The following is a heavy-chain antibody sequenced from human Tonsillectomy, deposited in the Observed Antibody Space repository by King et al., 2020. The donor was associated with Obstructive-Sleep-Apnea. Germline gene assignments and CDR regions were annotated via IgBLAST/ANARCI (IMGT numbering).Heavy chain of an antibody. Sequence: QLVQSGGGVVQPGRSLRLSCAASGFSFSSYAMHWVRQAPGKGLEWVAVISYDGSNKYYADSVKGRFTISRDNSKNTLYLQMNSLRAEDTAVYYCARGGYSGYGNWFDPRGQGTLVTVSS. CDR3: ARGGYSGYGNWFDP. CDR1: GFSFSSYA. V-gene: IGHV3-30-3*01. CDR2: ISYDGSNK. D-gene: IGHD5-12*01. J-gene: IGHJ5*02.